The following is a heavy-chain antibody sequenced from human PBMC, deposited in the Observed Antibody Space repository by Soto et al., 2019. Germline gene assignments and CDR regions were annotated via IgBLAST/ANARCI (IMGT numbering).Heavy chain of an antibody. J-gene: IGHJ4*02. D-gene: IGHD5-12*01. CDR3: ARDLGDGYNSGLHD. CDR2: ISYDGSNK. Sequence: QVQLVESGGGVVQPGRSLRLSCAASGFTFSSYAMHWVRQAPGKGLEWVAVISYDGSNKYCADSVKGRFTISRDNSKNTLYLQMNSLRAEDTAVYYCARDLGDGYNSGLHDWGQGTLVTVSS. V-gene: IGHV3-30-3*01. CDR1: GFTFSSYA.